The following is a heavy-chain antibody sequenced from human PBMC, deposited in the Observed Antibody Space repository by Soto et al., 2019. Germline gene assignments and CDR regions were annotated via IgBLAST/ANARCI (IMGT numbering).Heavy chain of an antibody. J-gene: IGHJ4*02. CDR1: GGSISSYY. CDR2: IYYSGST. CDR3: ARDSYGGNSPWFDY. D-gene: IGHD2-21*02. V-gene: IGHV4-59*01. Sequence: PSETLSLTCTVSGGSISSYYWSWIRQPPGKGLEWIGYIYYSGSTNYNPSLKSRVTISVDTSKNQFSLKLSSVTAADTAVYYCARDSYGGNSPWFDYWGQGTLVTVS.